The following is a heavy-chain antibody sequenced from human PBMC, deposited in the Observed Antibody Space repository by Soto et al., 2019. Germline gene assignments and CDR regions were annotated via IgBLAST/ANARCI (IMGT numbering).Heavy chain of an antibody. J-gene: IGHJ4*02. CDR3: ARDRRDGWIFDY. V-gene: IGHV4-59*12. CDR1: GGSISGYY. Sequence: TSETLSLTCTVSGGSISGYYGSWIRQPPGKGLEWIGYIYYSGSTNYNPSLKSRVTISVDTSKNQFSLKLSSVTAADTAVYYCARDRRDGWIFDYWGQGTLVTVSS. CDR2: IYYSGST. D-gene: IGHD5-12*01.